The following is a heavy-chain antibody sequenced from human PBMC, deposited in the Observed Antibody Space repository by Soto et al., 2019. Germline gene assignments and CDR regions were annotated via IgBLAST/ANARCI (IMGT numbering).Heavy chain of an antibody. CDR3: AVWGYYLDY. J-gene: IGHJ4*02. Sequence: QVQLQQWGAGLLKPSETLSLTCAVYGGSLSGYYWSWIRQPPGKGLEWIGEINHSGSTNYNPSLKSRVTISVDTSKNQFSLKLSSVTAADTAVYYCAVWGYYLDYWGQGTLVTVSS. CDR1: GGSLSGYY. CDR2: INHSGST. V-gene: IGHV4-34*01. D-gene: IGHD3-16*01.